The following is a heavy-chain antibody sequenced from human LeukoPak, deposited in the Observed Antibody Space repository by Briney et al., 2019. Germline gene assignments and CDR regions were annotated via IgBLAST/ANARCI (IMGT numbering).Heavy chain of an antibody. Sequence: ASVKVSCKASVYTFTIYGISWVRQAPGQGLEWMGWISAYNGNTNYAQKLQGRVTMTTDTSTSTAYMELRSLRSDDTAVYYCARESDDSSGYYFDYWGQGTLVTVSS. V-gene: IGHV1-18*01. J-gene: IGHJ4*02. D-gene: IGHD3-22*01. CDR3: ARESDDSSGYYFDY. CDR1: VYTFTIYG. CDR2: ISAYNGNT.